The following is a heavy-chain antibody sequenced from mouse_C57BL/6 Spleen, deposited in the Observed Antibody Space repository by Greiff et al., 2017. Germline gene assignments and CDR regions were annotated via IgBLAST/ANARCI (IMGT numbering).Heavy chain of an antibody. CDR3: ARKTSYYSNYRYADV. CDR2: IWRGGSK. Sequence: QVQLKESGPGLVLPSQSLSITCTVSGFSLTSYGVHWVRQSPGKGLEWLGVIWRGGSKDYNAAFISSLSIRKVNCKSQVFVKMNSLQADDTAMYYCARKTSYYSNYRYADVWGKGTTVTVSS. D-gene: IGHD2-5*01. J-gene: IGHJ1*03. CDR1: GFSLTSYG. V-gene: IGHV2-2*01.